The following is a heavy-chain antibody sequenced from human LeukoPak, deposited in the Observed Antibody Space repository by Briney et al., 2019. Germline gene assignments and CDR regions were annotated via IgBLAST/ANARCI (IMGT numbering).Heavy chain of an antibody. Sequence: ASVKVSCKASGYIITSYYMHWVRQAPGQGLEWMGIINPSSGSTIYAHKFQGRVTMTRDMSTSTVYMELSSLRSEDTAVYYCATDRRGSNDYWGQGTLVTVSS. CDR2: INPSSGST. V-gene: IGHV1-46*01. CDR1: GYIITSYY. D-gene: IGHD3-10*01. J-gene: IGHJ4*02. CDR3: ATDRRGSNDY.